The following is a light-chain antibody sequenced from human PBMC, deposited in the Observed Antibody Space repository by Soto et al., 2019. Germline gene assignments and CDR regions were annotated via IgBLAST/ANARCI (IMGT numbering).Light chain of an antibody. V-gene: IGLV2-14*01. Sequence: QSSLTQPASVSGSPGQSITISCTGTSSDVGGYNYVSWYQQHPGKAPKLMIYEVSNRPSGVSNRFSGSKSGNTASLTISGLQAEDDADYYCTSYTSGSTLYVSGTGTKVTVL. CDR3: TSYTSGSTLYV. J-gene: IGLJ1*01. CDR1: SSDVGGYNY. CDR2: EVS.